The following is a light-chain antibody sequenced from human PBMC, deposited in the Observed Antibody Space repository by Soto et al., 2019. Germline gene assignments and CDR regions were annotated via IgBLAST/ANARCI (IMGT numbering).Light chain of an antibody. J-gene: IGKJ1*01. CDR3: QQYAISWT. V-gene: IGKV3-20*01. CDR1: QSVSSNQ. CDR2: GAS. Sequence: EIVLTQSPGTLPLSPGERATLSCRASQSVSSNQLAWYQQKPGQAPRLLMYGASSRATGIPDRFSGSGSGTDFTLTISRLGPEDFAVYYCQQYAISWTFGQGTKVEIK.